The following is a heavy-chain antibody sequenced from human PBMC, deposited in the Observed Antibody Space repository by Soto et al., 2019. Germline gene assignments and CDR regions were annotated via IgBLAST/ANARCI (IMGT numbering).Heavy chain of an antibody. V-gene: IGHV3-23*01. CDR2: VSASGVKT. CDR3: VKAVPTGPDYGFDH. D-gene: IGHD4-17*01. CDR1: GFPFSTFA. J-gene: IGHJ4*02. Sequence: PGGSLRLSCAASGFPFSTFAMSWVRQAPGKGLEWVSTVSASGVKTYHADSVKGRFTTSRNNSKNTLYMQMNTLRAEDTAVYYCVKAVPTGPDYGFDHWGQGTLVTVSS.